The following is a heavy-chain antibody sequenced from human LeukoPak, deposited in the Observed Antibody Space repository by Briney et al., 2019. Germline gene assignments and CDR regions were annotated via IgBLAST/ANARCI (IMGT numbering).Heavy chain of an antibody. J-gene: IGHJ4*02. Sequence: SETLSLTCTVSGGSISSSSYYWGWIRQPPGKGLEWIGSIYYSGSTYYNPSLKSRVTISVDTSKNQFSLKLSSVTAADTAVYYCARPYYYDSSGYYSYYFDYWGQGILVTVSS. CDR1: GGSISSSSYY. CDR3: ARPYYYDSSGYYSYYFDY. CDR2: IYYSGST. D-gene: IGHD3-22*01. V-gene: IGHV4-39*01.